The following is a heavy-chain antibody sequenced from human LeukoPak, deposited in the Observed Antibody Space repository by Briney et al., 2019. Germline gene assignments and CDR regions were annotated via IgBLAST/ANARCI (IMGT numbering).Heavy chain of an antibody. CDR1: GGSISSYY. CDR2: IYYSGST. V-gene: IGHV4-59*01. Sequence: SETLSLTCTVSGGSISSYYWSWIRQPPGKGLEWIGYIYYSGSTNYNPSLKSRVTISVDTSKNQFSQELSSVTAADTAVYYCARVNRGYCSSTSCRGVFDYWGQGTLVTVSS. CDR3: ARVNRGYCSSTSCRGVFDY. J-gene: IGHJ4*02. D-gene: IGHD2-2*01.